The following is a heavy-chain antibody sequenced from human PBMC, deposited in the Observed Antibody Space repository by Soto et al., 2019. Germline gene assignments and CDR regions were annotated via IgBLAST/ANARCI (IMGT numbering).Heavy chain of an antibody. J-gene: IGHJ5*02. CDR2: ISGYSGNT. CDR3: ARDGHDTFTAYST. V-gene: IGHV1-18*01. CDR1: GYSFTTYG. D-gene: IGHD3-9*01. Sequence: GASVKVSCKASGYSFTTYGISWVRQAPGQGLEWMGWISGYSGNTYYAQKFQGRVTMTTDTSTSTAFMELRSLRSDDTAVYYCARDGHDTFTAYSTWGQGTLVTVSS.